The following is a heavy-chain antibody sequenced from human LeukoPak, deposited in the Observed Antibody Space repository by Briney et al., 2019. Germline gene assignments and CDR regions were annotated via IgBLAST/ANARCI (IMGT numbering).Heavy chain of an antibody. Sequence: GASVKVSCKASGYTFAGYFMHWVRQAPGQGLEWMGWINPNNGGTNYAQKFQGRVTMTGDTSISTAYMELSWLTSDDTALYYCARGHILVPAGAFDLWGQGTVVTVSS. V-gene: IGHV1-2*02. D-gene: IGHD2-21*01. CDR2: INPNNGGT. CDR3: ARGHILVPAGAFDL. CDR1: GYTFAGYF. J-gene: IGHJ3*01.